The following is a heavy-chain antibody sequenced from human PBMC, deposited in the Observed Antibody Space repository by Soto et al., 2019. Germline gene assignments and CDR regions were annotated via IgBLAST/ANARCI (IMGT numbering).Heavy chain of an antibody. CDR3: ARNREGYSGFDYPAY. Sequence: QVQLVESGGGVVQPGRSLRLSCAPSGLTFSRYAMHWVRQAPGKGLEWVAIISYGGSNKYYADSVRGRFTISRDNSNNTLYLQMNSLRAEDTAVYYCARNREGYSGFDYPAYWGQGTLVTVSS. CDR2: ISYGGSNK. V-gene: IGHV3-30-3*01. CDR1: GLTFSRYA. J-gene: IGHJ4*02. D-gene: IGHD5-12*01.